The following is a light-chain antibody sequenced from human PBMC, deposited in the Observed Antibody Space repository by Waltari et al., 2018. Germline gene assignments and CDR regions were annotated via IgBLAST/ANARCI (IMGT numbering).Light chain of an antibody. CDR3: QQYDNLPPL. CDR1: QDISNY. Sequence: DIQMTQYPSSLSASVGDRVTITCQASQDISNYLNWYQQKPGKAPKLLIYDASNLETGVPSRFSGSGSGTDFTFTISSLQPEDIATYYCQQYDNLPPLFGPGTKVDIK. CDR2: DAS. V-gene: IGKV1-33*01. J-gene: IGKJ3*01.